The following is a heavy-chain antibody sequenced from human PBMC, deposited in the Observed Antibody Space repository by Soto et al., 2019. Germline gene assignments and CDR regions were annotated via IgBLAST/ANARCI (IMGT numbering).Heavy chain of an antibody. J-gene: IGHJ4*02. Sequence: EIELLESGGGLVQPGGSLRLSCAASGFTFTTYAMGWVRQAPGKGREWVSSISGSGAGTFYADSVKGRFTISRDNAKKMVYLQMNGLRADDTAVYYCAKEALTVAGNNFDSWGQGTLVTVSS. V-gene: IGHV3-23*01. CDR1: GFTFTTYA. D-gene: IGHD6-19*01. CDR2: ISGSGAGT. CDR3: AKEALTVAGNNFDS.